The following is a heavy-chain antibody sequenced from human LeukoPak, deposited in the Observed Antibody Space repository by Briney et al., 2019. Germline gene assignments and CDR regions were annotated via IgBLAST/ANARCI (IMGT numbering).Heavy chain of an antibody. J-gene: IGHJ4*02. CDR2: ISGSGGST. CDR1: GFTFSSYA. D-gene: IGHD3-10*01. V-gene: IGHV3-23*01. CDR3: AKARTIFAGSYSDY. Sequence: GGSLRFSCAAAGFTFSSYAMSWVRQAPGKGLEWVSAISGSGGSTYYADSVKGRFTISRDNSKNTLYLQMNSLRAEDTAVYYCAKARTIFAGSYSDYWGQGTLLTVSS.